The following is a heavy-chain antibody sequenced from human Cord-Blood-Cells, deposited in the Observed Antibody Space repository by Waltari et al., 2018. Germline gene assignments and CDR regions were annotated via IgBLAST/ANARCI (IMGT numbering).Heavy chain of an antibody. J-gene: IGHJ6*02. CDR2: ISYDGSNK. V-gene: IGHV3-30-3*01. D-gene: IGHD2-2*01. CDR3: ARNLYCSSTSCFYYYYGMDV. CDR1: GFTFSSYA. Sequence: QVQLVESGGGVVQPGRSLRLSCAASGFTFSSYAMHWVRQAPGKGLEWVAVISYDGSNKYYADSVKGRFTISRDNSKNTLYLQMNSLRAEDTAVYYCARNLYCSSTSCFYYYYGMDVWGQGTTVTVSS.